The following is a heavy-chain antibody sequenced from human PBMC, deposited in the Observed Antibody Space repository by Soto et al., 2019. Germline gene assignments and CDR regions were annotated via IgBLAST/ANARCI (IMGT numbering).Heavy chain of an antibody. J-gene: IGHJ4*02. CDR1: GGSISSSNW. CDR3: ARDSGGGADY. D-gene: IGHD2-21*01. V-gene: IGHV4-4*02. CDR2: IYHTGST. Sequence: PSETLSLTCAVSGGSISSSNWWSWVRQPPGKGLEWIGEIYHTGSTTYNPSLNSRVTISVDKSKNQFSLELSSVTAADTAVYYCARDSGGGADYWGQGTQVTVSS.